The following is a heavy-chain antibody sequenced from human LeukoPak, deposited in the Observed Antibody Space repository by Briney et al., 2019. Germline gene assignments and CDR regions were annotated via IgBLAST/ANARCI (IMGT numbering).Heavy chain of an antibody. D-gene: IGHD3-16*02. Sequence: PGGSLRLSCAASGFTFSSYAMHWVRQAPGKGLEWVAVISYDGSNKYYADTVKGRFTISRDNSKNTLYLQMNSLRAEDTAVYYCARDSYYDYVWGSYRYTGTHFDYWGQGTLVTVSS. J-gene: IGHJ4*02. CDR2: ISYDGSNK. CDR3: ARDSYYDYVWGSYRYTGTHFDY. V-gene: IGHV3-30-3*01. CDR1: GFTFSSYA.